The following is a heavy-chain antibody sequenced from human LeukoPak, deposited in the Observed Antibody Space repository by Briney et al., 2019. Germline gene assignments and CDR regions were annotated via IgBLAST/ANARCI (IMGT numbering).Heavy chain of an antibody. V-gene: IGHV1-69*05. D-gene: IGHD3-16*01. Sequence: SVKVSCKASGGTFSSYAISWVRQAPGQGLEWMGGIIPIFGTANYAQKFQGGVTITTDESTSTAYMELSSLRSEDTAVYYCARTSGELNDAFDIWGQGTMVTVSS. CDR2: IIPIFGTA. CDR1: GGTFSSYA. J-gene: IGHJ3*02. CDR3: ARTSGELNDAFDI.